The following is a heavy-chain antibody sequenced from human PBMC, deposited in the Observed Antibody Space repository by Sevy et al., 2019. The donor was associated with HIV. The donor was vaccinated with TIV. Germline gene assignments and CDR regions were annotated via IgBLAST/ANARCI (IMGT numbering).Heavy chain of an antibody. CDR1: GFTFSSYG. V-gene: IGHV3-33*01. CDR3: AREGAGAGIGY. J-gene: IGHJ4*02. Sequence: GGSLRLSCAASGFTFSSYGMHWVRQAPGKGLEWVAVIWYDGSNKYYADSVKGRFTISRDNSKNTLYLQMNSLRAEDTAVYYCAREGAGAGIGYWGQGTLVTVSS. D-gene: IGHD6-13*01. CDR2: IWYDGSNK.